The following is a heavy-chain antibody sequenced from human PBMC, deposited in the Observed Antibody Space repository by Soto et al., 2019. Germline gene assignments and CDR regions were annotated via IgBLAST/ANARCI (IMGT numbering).Heavy chain of an antibody. J-gene: IGHJ5*02. CDR3: AHIPNYYQYDWFDP. D-gene: IGHD3-16*01. CDR2: IYWDDDK. Sequence: QITLKESGPTLVKPTQTLTLTCTFSGFSLTTRGVGVGWIRQPPGKALECLALIYWDDDKRYSPSLQSRLSIPQDNSKNQVVLTRTDVDPVDTATYYCAHIPNYYQYDWFDPWGQGTLVSVSS. V-gene: IGHV2-5*02. CDR1: GFSLTTRGVG.